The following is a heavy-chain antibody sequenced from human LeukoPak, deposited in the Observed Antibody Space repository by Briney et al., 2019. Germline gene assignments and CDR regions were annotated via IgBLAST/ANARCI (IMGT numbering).Heavy chain of an antibody. D-gene: IGHD3-10*01. CDR3: ARVKMVRGVMGAFDI. CDR1: GFTFNTYS. J-gene: IGHJ3*02. Sequence: GGSLRLSCAASGFTFNTYSMNWVRQAPGKGLEWVSSITSSSFYIYYADSVKGRFTISRDNAKNSLYLQMNSLRAEDTAVYYCARVKMVRGVMGAFDIWGQGTMVTVSS. V-gene: IGHV3-21*04. CDR2: ITSSSFYI.